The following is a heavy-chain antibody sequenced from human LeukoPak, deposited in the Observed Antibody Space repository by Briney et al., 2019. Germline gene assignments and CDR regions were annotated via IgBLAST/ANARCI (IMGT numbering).Heavy chain of an antibody. CDR2: IYPRDGST. J-gene: IGHJ4*02. Sequence: VSVKVSCKASGYTFTSNYIRWVRQAPGQGLEWMGMIYPRDGSTSYAQKFQGRVTVTRDTSTSTVHMELSGLRSEDTAVYYCARDQEGFDYWGQGTLVTVSS. CDR1: GYTFTSNY. CDR3: ARDQEGFDY. V-gene: IGHV1-46*01.